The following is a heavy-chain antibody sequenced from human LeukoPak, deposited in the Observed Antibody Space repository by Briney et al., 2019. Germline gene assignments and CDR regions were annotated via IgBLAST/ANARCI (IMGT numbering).Heavy chain of an antibody. V-gene: IGHV4-61*02. D-gene: IGHD2-2*02. CDR3: AREKPRVVPAAIEY. CDR1: GGSISSGSYY. CDR2: IYTSGST. Sequence: SETLSLTCTVSGGSISSGSYYWSWIRQPAGKGLEWIGRIYTSGSTNYNPSLRSRVTISVDTSKNQFSLKLSSVTAADTAVYYCAREKPRVVPAAIEYWGQGTLVTVSS. J-gene: IGHJ4*02.